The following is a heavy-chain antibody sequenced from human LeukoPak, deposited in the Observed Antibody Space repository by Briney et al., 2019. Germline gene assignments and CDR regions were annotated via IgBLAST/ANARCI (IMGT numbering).Heavy chain of an antibody. CDR3: TTYYYDSSGLGRFDP. V-gene: IGHV4-39*07. Sequence: PSETLSLTCTVSGGSISRSSYYWGWIRQPPGKGLEWIASIYYSGSTYHNPSLKSRVTISVDTSKNQFSLKLSSVTAADTAVYYCTTYYYDSSGLGRFDPWGQGSLVTVSS. CDR1: GGSISRSSYY. J-gene: IGHJ5*02. D-gene: IGHD3-22*01. CDR2: IYYSGST.